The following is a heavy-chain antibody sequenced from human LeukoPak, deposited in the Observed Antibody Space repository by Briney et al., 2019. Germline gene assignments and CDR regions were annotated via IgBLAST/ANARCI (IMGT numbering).Heavy chain of an antibody. CDR2: INPNSGGT. V-gene: IGHV1-2*02. J-gene: IGHJ4*02. CDR1: GYTFTGYY. D-gene: IGHD6-19*01. Sequence: ASVKVSCKASGYTFTGYYMHWVRQAPGQGLEWMGWINPNSGGTNYAQKFQGRVTMTRDTSISTAYMELSRLRSDDTAVYYCARGSVAGPTTTSPTISGNDYWAREPWSPSPQ. CDR3: ARGSVAGPTTTSPTISGNDY.